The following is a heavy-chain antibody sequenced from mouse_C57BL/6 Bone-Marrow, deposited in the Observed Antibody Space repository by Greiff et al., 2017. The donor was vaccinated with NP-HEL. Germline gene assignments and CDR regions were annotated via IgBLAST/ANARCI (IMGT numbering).Heavy chain of an antibody. V-gene: IGHV5-15*01. CDR1: GFTFSDYG. J-gene: IGHJ3*01. Sequence: DVMLVESGGGLVQPGGSLKLSCAASGFTFSDYGMAWVRQAPRKGPEWVAFISNLAYSIYYADTVTGRFTISRENAKNTLYLEMSSLRSEDTAMYYCARHLRGFAYWGQGTLVTVSA. CDR3: ARHLRGFAY. CDR2: ISNLAYSI.